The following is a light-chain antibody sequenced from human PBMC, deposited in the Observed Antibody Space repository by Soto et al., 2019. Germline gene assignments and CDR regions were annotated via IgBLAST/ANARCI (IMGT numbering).Light chain of an antibody. CDR2: YNN. CDR3: SSWDDSLTGSWV. J-gene: IGLJ3*02. CDR1: TSNIGSNT. V-gene: IGLV1-44*01. Sequence: QPVLTQPPSASGTPGQRVTISCSGSTSNIGSNTVNWYQQLPGTAPKLLIYYNNQRPSGVPDRFSGSKSGTSASLAISGLQSADEADYYCSSWDDSLTGSWVFGGGTKLTVL.